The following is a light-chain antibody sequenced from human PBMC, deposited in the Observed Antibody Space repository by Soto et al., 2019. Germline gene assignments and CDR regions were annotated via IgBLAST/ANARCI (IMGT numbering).Light chain of an antibody. Sequence: ERVLTQSPATLSVSPGESATRAYRASQNINSDLAWYVQKPRQAPRRVLYGAPTWGTDVPPRFTGSGSGTEFTLTISGLQSEDFAVYYCQQYNSWPITFGQGTRLEIK. CDR3: QQYNSWPIT. CDR2: GAP. V-gene: IGKV3D-15*01. J-gene: IGKJ5*01. CDR1: QNINSD.